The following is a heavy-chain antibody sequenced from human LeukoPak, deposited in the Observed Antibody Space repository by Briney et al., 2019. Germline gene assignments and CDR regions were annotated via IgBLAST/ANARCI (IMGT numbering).Heavy chain of an antibody. CDR2: IYYSGST. CDR3: ARGTWEQWLAYFDY. D-gene: IGHD6-19*01. V-gene: IGHV4-31*03. CDR1: GGSISSGGYY. Sequence: SETLSLTCTVSGGSISSGGYYWSWIRQHPGKGLEWIGYIYYSGSTYYNPSLKSRVTISVDTSKNQFSLKLSSVTAADTAVYYCARGTWEQWLAYFDYWGQGTLVTVSS. J-gene: IGHJ4*02.